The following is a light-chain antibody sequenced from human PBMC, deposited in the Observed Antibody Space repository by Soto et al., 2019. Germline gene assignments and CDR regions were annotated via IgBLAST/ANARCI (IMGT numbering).Light chain of an antibody. J-gene: IGKJ1*01. CDR3: QHRSNWPRT. V-gene: IGKV3-11*01. CDR1: QSVGTY. CDR2: DVS. Sequence: EIVLTQSPATLSLSPGERATLSCRASQSVGTYLVWYQQKPGQAPRLLMYDVSNRATDIPDRFSGSGSGTDFTLTISSLEPEDFAVYYCQHRSNWPRTFGQGTKVEI.